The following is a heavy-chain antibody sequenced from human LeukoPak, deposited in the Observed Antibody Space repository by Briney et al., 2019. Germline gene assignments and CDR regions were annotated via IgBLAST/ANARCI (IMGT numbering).Heavy chain of an antibody. V-gene: IGHV3-66*01. CDR2: IYSGGST. D-gene: IGHD2-15*01. CDR3: ARVLTGYCSGGSCYLRGYYYYYGMDV. CDR1: GGSISSSNW. Sequence: ETLSLTCAVSGGSISSSNWWSCVRQAPGKGLEWVSVIYSGGSTYYADSVKGRFTISRDNSKNTLYLQMNSLRAEDTAVYYCARVLTGYCSGGSCYLRGYYYYYGMDVWGQGTTVTVSS. J-gene: IGHJ6*02.